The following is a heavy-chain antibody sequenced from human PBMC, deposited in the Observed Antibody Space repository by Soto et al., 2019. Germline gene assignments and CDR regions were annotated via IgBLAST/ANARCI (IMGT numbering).Heavy chain of an antibody. CDR2: ISSSSSYT. CDR1: GFTFSDYY. J-gene: IGHJ4*02. CDR3: ARDEVYCDSSGYYLPRYFDY. V-gene: IGHV3-11*06. D-gene: IGHD3-22*01. Sequence: PGGSLRLSCAASGFTFSDYYMSWIRQAPGKGLEWVSYISSSSSYTNYADSVKGRFTISRDNAKNSLYLQMNSLRAEDTAVYYCARDEVYCDSSGYYLPRYFDYWGQGTLVTVSS.